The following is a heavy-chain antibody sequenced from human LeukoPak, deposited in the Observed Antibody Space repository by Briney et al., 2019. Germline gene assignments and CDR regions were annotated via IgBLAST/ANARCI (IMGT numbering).Heavy chain of an antibody. CDR2: IRDDGNNK. J-gene: IGHJ6*03. CDR3: AKNPKMDYYYYYMDF. D-gene: IGHD2-8*01. V-gene: IGHV3-30*02. CDR1: GFPFSNYG. Sequence: GGSLRLSCAASGFPFSNYGMHWVRQAPGKGLEWVAFIRDDGNNKYYVNSVKGRFTISRDNSKNTLYLQMNSLRIEDTAVYYRAKNPKMDYYYYYMDFWGKGTTVTVSS.